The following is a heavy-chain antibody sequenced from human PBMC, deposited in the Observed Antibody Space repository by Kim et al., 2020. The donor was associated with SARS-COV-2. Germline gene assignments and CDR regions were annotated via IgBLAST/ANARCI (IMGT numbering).Heavy chain of an antibody. Sequence: QKCQSRVTITEDESTSTAYMELSSLRSEDTAVYYCARGRRYSSSWYYFDYWGQGTLVTVSS. CDR3: ARGRRYSSSWYYFDY. V-gene: IGHV1-69*01. D-gene: IGHD6-13*01. J-gene: IGHJ4*02.